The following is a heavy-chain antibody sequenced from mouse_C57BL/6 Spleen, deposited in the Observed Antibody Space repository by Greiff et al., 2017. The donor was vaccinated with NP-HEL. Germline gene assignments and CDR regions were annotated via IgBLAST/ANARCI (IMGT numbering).Heavy chain of an antibody. Sequence: QVQLQQSGAELVKPGASVKISCKASGYAFSSYWMNWVEQRPGKGLEWIGQIYPGDGDTNYNGKFKGKATLTADKSSSTAYMQLSSLTSEDSAVYFCARTGTNYFDYWGQGTTLTVSS. CDR2: IYPGDGDT. CDR3: ARTGTNYFDY. CDR1: GYAFSSYW. D-gene: IGHD4-1*01. V-gene: IGHV1-80*01. J-gene: IGHJ2*01.